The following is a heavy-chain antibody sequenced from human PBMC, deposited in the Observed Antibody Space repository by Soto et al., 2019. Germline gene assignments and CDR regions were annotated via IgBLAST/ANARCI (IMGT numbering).Heavy chain of an antibody. CDR2: IIPIFGTA. CDR1: GGIFTRYD. J-gene: IGHJ4*02. CDR3: AINEASDVSMFDN. V-gene: IGHV1-69*01. D-gene: IGHD1-26*01. Sequence: QVQLVQSGAEVKTPGSSVKVSCKASGGIFTRYDIRWVRQAPGQGLEWMGAIIPIFGTANYAQKFQGTVTITPEATTSTTHMARSSLRSEDTAMYYCAINEASDVSMFDNWGQGTLVTLSS.